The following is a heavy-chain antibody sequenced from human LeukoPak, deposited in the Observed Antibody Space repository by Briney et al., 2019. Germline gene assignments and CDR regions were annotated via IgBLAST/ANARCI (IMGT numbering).Heavy chain of an antibody. Sequence: SETLSLTCTVSGGSISSYYWSWIRQPPGKGLEGIGYLYYSGSTNYNPSLKSRVTISVDTSKNQFSLKLSSVTAADTAVYYCARVSGNNYGPLNWLDPWGQGTLVTVSS. CDR2: LYYSGST. V-gene: IGHV4-59*01. J-gene: IGHJ5*02. CDR1: GGSISSYY. D-gene: IGHD4-11*01. CDR3: ARVSGNNYGPLNWLDP.